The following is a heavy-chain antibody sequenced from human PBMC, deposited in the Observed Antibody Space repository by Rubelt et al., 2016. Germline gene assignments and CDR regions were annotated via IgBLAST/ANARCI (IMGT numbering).Heavy chain of an antibody. CDR3: AGFDAAVDY. J-gene: IGHJ4*02. V-gene: IGHV4-38-2*02. CDR2: IFHRGST. D-gene: IGHD6-13*01. CDR1: GYSISSGNY. Sequence: QVQLQESGPGLVKPSETLSLTCTVSGYSISSGNYWGWIRQPPGKGLEWIGSIFHRGSTSYTPSLKSRITISVDTSKNQFPVGRRSVTAADTAVYCCAGFDAAVDYWGQGTLVTVSS.